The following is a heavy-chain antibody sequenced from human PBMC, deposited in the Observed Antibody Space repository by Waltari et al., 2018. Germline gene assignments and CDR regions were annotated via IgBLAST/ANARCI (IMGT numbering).Heavy chain of an antibody. CDR3: ARGMVGAAYFDC. V-gene: IGHV3-48*04. CDR2: IRSSSTI. D-gene: IGHD1-26*01. CDR1: GFTFSSYS. Sequence: EVQLVESGGGLVQPGGSLRLSCVASGFTFSSYSMNWVRQAPGKGREWVSYIRSSSTINYADSVKGRFTISRDSPKNSLYLQMNSLRAEDAAVYYCARGMVGAAYFDCWGQGALVSVPS. J-gene: IGHJ4*02.